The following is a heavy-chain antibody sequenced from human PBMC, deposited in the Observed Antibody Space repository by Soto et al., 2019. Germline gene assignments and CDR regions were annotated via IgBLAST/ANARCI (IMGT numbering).Heavy chain of an antibody. J-gene: IGHJ4*02. D-gene: IGHD3-16*02. V-gene: IGHV1-69*13. CDR2: IIPIFGTA. Sequence: SVKVSCKASGGTFSSYAISWVRQAPGQGLEWMGGIIPIFGTANYAQKFQGRVTITGDESTSTAYMELSSLRSEDTAVYYCARRTFGGVIDPFDYWGERTLVTVSS. CDR1: GGTFSSYA. CDR3: ARRTFGGVIDPFDY.